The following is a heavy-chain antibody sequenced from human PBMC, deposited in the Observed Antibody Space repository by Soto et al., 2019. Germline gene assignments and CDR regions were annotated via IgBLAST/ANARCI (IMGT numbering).Heavy chain of an antibody. J-gene: IGHJ4*02. Sequence: SVKVSCKASGGTFSRSAISWVRQAPGQGLEWMGGIIPILDSATYAQKFQGRLTITADESTSTAYLELTSLKSDDTAVYYCARDMSFEYSGQGTMVTVPQ. D-gene: IGHD3-10*02. CDR2: IIPILDSA. CDR1: GGTFSRSA. V-gene: IGHV1-69*13. CDR3: ARDMSFEY.